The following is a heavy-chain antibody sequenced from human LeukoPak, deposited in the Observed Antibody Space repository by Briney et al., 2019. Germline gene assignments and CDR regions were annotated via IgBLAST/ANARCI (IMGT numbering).Heavy chain of an antibody. J-gene: IGHJ4*02. CDR2: ISGYNGNT. CDR3: ARGGRGGSNHFDY. CDR1: GYTFTTPG. V-gene: IGHV1-18*01. D-gene: IGHD1-26*01. Sequence: GASVKVSCKASGYTFTTPGITWVRQAPGQGLEWMGWISGYNGNTKYGQDFQGRVTMTTDTSTTTAYMELRSLRSADTAVYYCARGGRGGSNHFDYWGQGTLVTVSS.